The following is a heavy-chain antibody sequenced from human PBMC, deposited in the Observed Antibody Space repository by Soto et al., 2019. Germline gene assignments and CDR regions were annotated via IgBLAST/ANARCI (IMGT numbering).Heavy chain of an antibody. V-gene: IGHV1-18*01. Sequence: ASVKVSCKASGYTFTSYGISWLRQAPGQGLEWMGWISAYNGNTNYAQKLQGRVTMTTDTSTSTAYMELRSLRSDDTAVYYCARVGGNSYYDFWSGYYYGMDVWGQGTTVTVSS. J-gene: IGHJ6*02. CDR3: ARVGGNSYYDFWSGYYYGMDV. CDR2: ISAYNGNT. CDR1: GYTFTSYG. D-gene: IGHD3-3*01.